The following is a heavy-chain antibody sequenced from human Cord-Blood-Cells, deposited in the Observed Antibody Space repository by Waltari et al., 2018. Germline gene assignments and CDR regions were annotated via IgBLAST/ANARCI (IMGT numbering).Heavy chain of an antibody. CDR1: GFTFSSHW. CDR2: IKQDGSEK. Sequence: EVQLVESGGGLVQPGGSLRLSCAASGFTFSSHWMSWVRQAPGKGLEWVANIKQDGSEKYYVDSVKGRFTISRDNAKNSLYLQMNSLRAEDTAVYYCARARFYWYFDLWGRGTLVTVSS. D-gene: IGHD3-3*01. V-gene: IGHV3-7*01. CDR3: ARARFYWYFDL. J-gene: IGHJ2*01.